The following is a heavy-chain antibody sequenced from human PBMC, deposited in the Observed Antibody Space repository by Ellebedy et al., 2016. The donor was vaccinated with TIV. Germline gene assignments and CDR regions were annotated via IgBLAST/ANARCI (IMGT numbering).Heavy chain of an antibody. J-gene: IGHJ5*02. CDR1: GYTLTELS. CDR2: FDPEDGET. D-gene: IGHD3-3*01. CDR3: ATFPGSTIFGLVYCFAP. Sequence: ASVTVSCKVSGYTLTELSMHWVRQAPGKGLEWMGGFDPEDGETIYAQKFQGRVTMTEDTSTDTAYMELSSLRSEDPAGYYCATFPGSTIFGLVYCFAPWGQGTLVTVSS. V-gene: IGHV1-24*01.